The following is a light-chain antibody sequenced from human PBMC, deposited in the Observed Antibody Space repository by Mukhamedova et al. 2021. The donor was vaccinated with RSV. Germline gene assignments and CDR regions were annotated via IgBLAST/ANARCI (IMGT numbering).Light chain of an antibody. CDR3: SSYTSSSTPYV. Sequence: MIYEVSNRPSGVSNRFSVSKSGNTASLTISWLQAEDEADYYCSSYTSSSTPYVFGTGTKVTVL. CDR2: EVS. J-gene: IGLJ1*01. V-gene: IGLV2-14*01.